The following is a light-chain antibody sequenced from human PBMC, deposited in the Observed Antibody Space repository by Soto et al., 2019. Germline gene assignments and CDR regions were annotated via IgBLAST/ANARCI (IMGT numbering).Light chain of an antibody. CDR3: QAWDRSTVV. CDR2: QDN. CDR1: ELGDKY. V-gene: IGLV3-1*01. Sequence: YELSQPPSVSVSPGQTASITCSGDELGDKYACWYQQKPGQSPVLVIYQDNKRPSGTPARFSGSNSGNTATLTISGTQAMDEADYYCQAWDRSTVVFGGGTQLTVL. J-gene: IGLJ3*02.